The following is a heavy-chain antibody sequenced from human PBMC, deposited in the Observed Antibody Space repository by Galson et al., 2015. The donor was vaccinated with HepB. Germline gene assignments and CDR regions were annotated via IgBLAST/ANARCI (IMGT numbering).Heavy chain of an antibody. V-gene: IGHV3-7*03. CDR3: ARNRGYETLDY. CDR1: GFMFSGHW. Sequence: SLRLSCAASGFMFSGHWMNWVRQAPGKGLEWVANIKEDGSIKYYVDSVTGRFTISRDNARNLLYLQMNGLRAEDTAVYFCARNRGYETLDYWGQGALVTASS. D-gene: IGHD5-12*01. J-gene: IGHJ4*02. CDR2: IKEDGSIK.